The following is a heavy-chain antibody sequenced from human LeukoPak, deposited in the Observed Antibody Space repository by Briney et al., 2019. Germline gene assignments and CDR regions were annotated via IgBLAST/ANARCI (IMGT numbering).Heavy chain of an antibody. V-gene: IGHV1-69*06. J-gene: IGHJ4*02. CDR3: ARDQNIVGATVGFGD. Sequence: ASEKVSCKASGYTFTRYAISWVRQAPGQVLEWMGGIIPIFGTANYAQKFQGRVTITADKSTSTAYMELSSLRSEDTAVYYCARDQNIVGATVGFGDWGQGTLVTVSS. CDR1: GYTFTRYA. CDR2: IIPIFGTA. D-gene: IGHD1-26*01.